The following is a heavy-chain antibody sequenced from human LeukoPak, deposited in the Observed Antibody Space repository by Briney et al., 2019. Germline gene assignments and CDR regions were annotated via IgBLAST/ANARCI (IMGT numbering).Heavy chain of an antibody. D-gene: IGHD3-10*01. CDR2: IYSGGST. CDR3: ARGRYTMVTASYYFDY. J-gene: IGHJ4*02. V-gene: IGHV3-53*01. Sequence: VIYSGGSTYYADSVKGRFTISRDNSKNTLYLQMNSLRAEDTAVYYCARGRYTMVTASYYFDYWGQGTLVTVSS.